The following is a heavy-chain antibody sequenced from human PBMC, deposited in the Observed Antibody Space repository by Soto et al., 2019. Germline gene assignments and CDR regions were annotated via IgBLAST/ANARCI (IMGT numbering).Heavy chain of an antibody. CDR2: RASAGAGHTI. CDR1: GFTLNDQY. CDR3: VTSLKTYGPAAYDY. D-gene: IGHD3-10*01. Sequence: DVQLMQSGGGLVHPGGSLRLSCVVSGFTLNDQYMDWVRQAPGKGLEWIGRRASAGAGHTIEYAASVQGRFAISRDDSDNAVHLQLKSLKIEDTAVYYCVTSLKTYGPAAYDYWGQGTLVTVSS. J-gene: IGHJ4*02. V-gene: IGHV3-72*01.